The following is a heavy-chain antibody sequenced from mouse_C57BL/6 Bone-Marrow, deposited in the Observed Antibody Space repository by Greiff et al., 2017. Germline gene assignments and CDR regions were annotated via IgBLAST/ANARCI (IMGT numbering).Heavy chain of an antibody. V-gene: IGHV1-81*01. D-gene: IGHD1-1*01. CDR3: AKRGLFITTVVATYYYAMDY. CDR2: IYPRSGNT. Sequence: VQLVESGAELARPGASVKLSCKASGYTFTSYGISWVKQRTGQGLEWIGEIYPRSGNTYYNEKFKGKATLTADKSSSTAYMELRSLTSEDSAVYFCAKRGLFITTVVATYYYAMDYWGQGTSVTVSS. CDR1: GYTFTSYG. J-gene: IGHJ4*01.